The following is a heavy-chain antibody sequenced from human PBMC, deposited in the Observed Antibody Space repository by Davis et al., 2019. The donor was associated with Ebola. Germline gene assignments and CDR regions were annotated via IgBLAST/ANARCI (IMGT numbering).Heavy chain of an antibody. V-gene: IGHV3-48*02. D-gene: IGHD3-22*01. J-gene: IGHJ5*02. CDR1: GFNFRSYS. Sequence: GESLKISCAASGFNFRSYSMIWVRQAPGKGLEWVSYISGDSRTIYYADSVKGRFTVSRDNAKNSLYLQMNGLRDEDSAVYYCARDPYYYDGSGYYYAGWFDPWGQGTLVTVSS. CDR3: ARDPYYYDGSGYYYAGWFDP. CDR2: ISGDSRTI.